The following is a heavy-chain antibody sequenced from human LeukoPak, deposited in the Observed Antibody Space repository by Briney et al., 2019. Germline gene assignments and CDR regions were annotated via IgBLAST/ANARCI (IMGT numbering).Heavy chain of an antibody. V-gene: IGHV4-39*01. D-gene: IGHD6-19*01. Sequence: PSETLSLTCTVSGGSISSSSYCWGWIRQPPGKGLEWIGSIYYSGSTYYNPSLKSRVTISVDTSKNQFSLKLSSVTAADTAVYYCARQDPGIAVAGRDYWGQGTLVTVSS. CDR1: GGSISSSSYC. CDR3: ARQDPGIAVAGRDY. CDR2: IYYSGST. J-gene: IGHJ4*02.